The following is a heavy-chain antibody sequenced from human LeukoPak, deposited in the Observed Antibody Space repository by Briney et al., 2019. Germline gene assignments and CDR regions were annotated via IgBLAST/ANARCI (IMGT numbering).Heavy chain of an antibody. Sequence: PSETLSLTCAVYGGSFSGYYWSWIRQPPGKGLEWIGEINHSGSSNYNPSLKSRVTISVDTSKRHFSLTLSSVTAADTGIYYCARTRRHYYGSGKNLTPWPAGLDVWGQGTTVIVS. J-gene: IGHJ6*02. CDR1: GGSFSGYY. V-gene: IGHV4-34*01. D-gene: IGHD3-10*01. CDR3: ARTRRHYYGSGKNLTPWPAGLDV. CDR2: INHSGSS.